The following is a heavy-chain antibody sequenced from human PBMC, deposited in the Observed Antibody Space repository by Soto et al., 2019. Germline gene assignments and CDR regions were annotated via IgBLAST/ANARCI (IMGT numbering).Heavy chain of an antibody. J-gene: IGHJ4*02. Sequence: ASVKVSCKASGYTFTSYGISWVRQAPGQGLEWMGWISAYNGNTNSAQKLQGRVTMTTDTSTSTAYMELRSLRSDDTAVYYCARARRYCSSTSCYSGKTGLAYWGQGTLVTVSS. CDR2: ISAYNGNT. CDR3: ARARRYCSSTSCYSGKTGLAY. CDR1: GYTFTSYG. V-gene: IGHV1-18*01. D-gene: IGHD2-2*01.